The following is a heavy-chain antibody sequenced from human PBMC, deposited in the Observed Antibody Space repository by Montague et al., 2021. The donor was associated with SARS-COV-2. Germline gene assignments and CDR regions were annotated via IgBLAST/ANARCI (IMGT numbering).Heavy chain of an antibody. Sequence: SETLSLTCAVSGASFSGLYWYWIRHPPPEGLEWFGEINHRASTNNNPSPKSRGTITVYTSTNQFSFKLSSVTAADTAVYYCARGARQGYGFRFWSFDYWGQGTLVTVSS. CDR1: GASFSGLY. CDR2: INHRAST. D-gene: IGHD3-10*01. J-gene: IGHJ4*02. V-gene: IGHV4-34*04. CDR3: ARGARQGYGFRFWSFDY.